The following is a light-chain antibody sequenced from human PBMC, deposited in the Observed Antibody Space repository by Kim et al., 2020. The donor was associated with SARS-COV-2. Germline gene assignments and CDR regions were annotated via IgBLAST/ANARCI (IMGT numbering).Light chain of an antibody. CDR2: RDS. Sequence: SVALGQTARITGGGNNIGSKNVHWYQQKPGQAPVLVIYRDSNRPSGIPERFSGSNSGNTATLTISRVQAGDEADYYCQVWDSSTVVFGGGTQLTVL. CDR3: QVWDSSTVV. CDR1: NIGSKN. J-gene: IGLJ2*01. V-gene: IGLV3-9*01.